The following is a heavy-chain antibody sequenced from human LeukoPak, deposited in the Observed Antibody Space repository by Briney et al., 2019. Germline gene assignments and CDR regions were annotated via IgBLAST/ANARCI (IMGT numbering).Heavy chain of an antibody. J-gene: IGHJ3*02. CDR2: INHSGST. CDR1: GGSFSGYY. V-gene: IGHV4-34*01. CDR3: ARVVGDSSGWYASRSFHAFDI. D-gene: IGHD6-19*01. Sequence: SETLSLTCAVYGGSFSGYYWSWIRQPPGKGLEWIGEINHSGSTNYNPSLKSRVTISVDTSKNQFSLKLSSVTAADTAVYYCARVVGDSSGWYASRSFHAFDIWGQGTMVTVSS.